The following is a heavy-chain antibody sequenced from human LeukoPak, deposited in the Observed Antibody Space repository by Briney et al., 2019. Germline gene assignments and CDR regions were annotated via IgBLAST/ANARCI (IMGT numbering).Heavy chain of an antibody. V-gene: IGHV1-69*04. CDR2: IIPILGIA. CDR3: ARESQLGGTFLAAGY. CDR1: GGTFSSYA. D-gene: IGHD1-14*01. Sequence: ASVKVSCKASGGTFSSYAISWVRQAPGQGLEWMGRIIPILGIANYAQKFQGRVTITADKSTSTAYMELSSLRSEDTAVYYCARESQLGGTFLAAGYWGQGTLVTVSS. J-gene: IGHJ4*02.